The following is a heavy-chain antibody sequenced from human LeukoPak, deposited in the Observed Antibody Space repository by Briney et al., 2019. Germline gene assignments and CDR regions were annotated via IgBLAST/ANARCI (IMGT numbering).Heavy chain of an antibody. Sequence: GGSLRLSCAASGFTFSSYSMNWVRQAPGKGLEWVSSISSSSSYIYYADSVKGRFTISRDNAKNSLYLQMNSLRAEDTAVYYCARAGSYYYGSGSRPFDYWGQGTLVTVSS. CDR1: GFTFSSYS. V-gene: IGHV3-21*01. CDR2: ISSSSSYI. J-gene: IGHJ4*02. D-gene: IGHD3-10*01. CDR3: ARAGSYYYGSGSRPFDY.